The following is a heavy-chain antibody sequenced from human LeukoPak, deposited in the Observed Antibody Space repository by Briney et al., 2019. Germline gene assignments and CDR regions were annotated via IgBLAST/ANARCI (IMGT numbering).Heavy chain of an antibody. Sequence: GGSLRLSCAASGFTFSSYAMSWVRQAPGKGLEWVSAISGSGGSTYYADSVKGRFTISRDNPKNTLYLQMNSLRAEDTAVYYCAKDHMIVVVLGAFDIWGQGTMVTVSS. V-gene: IGHV3-23*01. CDR1: GFTFSSYA. J-gene: IGHJ3*02. CDR3: AKDHMIVVVLGAFDI. CDR2: ISGSGGST. D-gene: IGHD3-22*01.